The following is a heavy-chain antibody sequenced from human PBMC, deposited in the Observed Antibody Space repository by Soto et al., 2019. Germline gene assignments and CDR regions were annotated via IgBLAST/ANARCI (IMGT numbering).Heavy chain of an antibody. J-gene: IGHJ4*02. Sequence: SETLSVTCAVSGYSISTGFNWAWIRQPPGQGLEWIGSIYHSGSTYYNLSLKSRVTISSDASKNQISLKLSSVTAADTALYYCASRHCSGGSCYNPGFDSWGQGALLTVSS. CDR2: IYHSGST. D-gene: IGHD2-15*01. CDR3: ASRHCSGGSCYNPGFDS. V-gene: IGHV4-38-2*01. CDR1: GYSISTGFN.